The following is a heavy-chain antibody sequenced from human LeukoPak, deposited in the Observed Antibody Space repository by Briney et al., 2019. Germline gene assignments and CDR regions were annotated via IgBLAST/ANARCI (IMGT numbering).Heavy chain of an antibody. Sequence: ASVKVSCKASGFTFTDYYIHWVRQAPGQGLEWMGRINPNSGGTDYSQKFQGRVTMTRDTSISTVYMELSGLRSDDTAVIYCALPSIVPSPTYWGQGTSVTVSS. V-gene: IGHV1-2*06. CDR3: ALPSIVPSPTY. CDR2: INPNSGGT. CDR1: GFTFTDYY. J-gene: IGHJ4*02. D-gene: IGHD1-26*01.